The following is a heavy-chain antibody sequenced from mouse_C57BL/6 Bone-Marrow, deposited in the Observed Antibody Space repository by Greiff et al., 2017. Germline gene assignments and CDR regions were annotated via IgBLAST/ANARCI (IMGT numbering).Heavy chain of an antibody. CDR2: IYPRSGNT. Sequence: VQLQQSGAELARPGASVKLSCKASGYTFTSYGISWVKQRTGPGLEWIGEIYPRSGNTYYNEKFKGKATLTADKSSSTAYMELRSLTSEDSAVYFCARSWMGPLFDYWGQGTTLTVSS. V-gene: IGHV1-81*01. J-gene: IGHJ2*01. D-gene: IGHD2-3*01. CDR3: ARSWMGPLFDY. CDR1: GYTFTSYG.